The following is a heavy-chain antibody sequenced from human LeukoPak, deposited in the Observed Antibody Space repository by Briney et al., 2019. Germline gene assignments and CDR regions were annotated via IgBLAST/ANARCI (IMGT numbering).Heavy chain of an antibody. Sequence: SETLSLTCTGSGGSISSYYWSWIRQPPGKGLEWIGYIYYSGSTNYNPSLKSRVTISVDTSKNQFSLKLSSVTAADTAAYYCARYCSSTSCYNYFDYWGQGTLVTVSS. J-gene: IGHJ4*02. V-gene: IGHV4-59*01. CDR1: GGSISSYY. CDR2: IYYSGST. CDR3: ARYCSSTSCYNYFDY. D-gene: IGHD2-2*02.